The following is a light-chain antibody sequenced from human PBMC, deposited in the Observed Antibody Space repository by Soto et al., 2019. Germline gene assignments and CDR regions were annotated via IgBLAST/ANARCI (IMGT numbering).Light chain of an antibody. J-gene: IGKJ2*01. Sequence: IVMTQSPATLSVSLGERATLSCRTSQSVSSNLAWYQQNPGQAPRLLIYGASTRATGIPVRFSGSGSGTEFTLTISSPQSEDSAVYFCPQYNDWPPMYTFGQGTRLEIK. CDR1: QSVSSN. CDR3: PQYNDWPPMYT. V-gene: IGKV3-15*01. CDR2: GAS.